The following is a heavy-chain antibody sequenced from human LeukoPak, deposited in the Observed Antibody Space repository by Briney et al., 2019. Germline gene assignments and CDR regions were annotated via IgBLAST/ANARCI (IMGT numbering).Heavy chain of an antibody. CDR1: GFTFSSYA. J-gene: IGHJ6*02. V-gene: IGHV3-64*01. CDR2: ISSNGGST. CDR3: ATVPTVTRNYYYGMDV. Sequence: GGSLRLSCAASGFTFSSYAMHWVRQAPGKGLEYVSAISSNGGSTYYANSVKGRFTISRDNSKNTLYLQMGSLRAEDMAVYYCATVPTVTRNYYYGMDVWGQGTTVTVSS. D-gene: IGHD4-17*01.